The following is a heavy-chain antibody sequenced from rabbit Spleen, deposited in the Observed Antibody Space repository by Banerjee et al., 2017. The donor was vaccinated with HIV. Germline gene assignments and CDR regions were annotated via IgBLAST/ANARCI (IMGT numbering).Heavy chain of an antibody. D-gene: IGHD8-1*01. J-gene: IGHJ6*01. Sequence: QEQLVDYGGDLVQPGASLTLTCKASGIDFSSYNFIRWVRQAPGKGLEWIACIDIGSRDFTYYASWAKGRFIISKTSSTTVTLQMTSLTVADTATYFCARDTGSSFSTYGMDLWGPGTLVTVS. CDR2: IDIGSRDFT. CDR1: GIDFSSYNF. V-gene: IGHV1S45*01. CDR3: ARDTGSSFSTYGMDL.